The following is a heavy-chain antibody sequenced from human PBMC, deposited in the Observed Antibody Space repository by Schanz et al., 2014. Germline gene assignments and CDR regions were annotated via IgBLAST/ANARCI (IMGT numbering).Heavy chain of an antibody. J-gene: IGHJ4*02. Sequence: QVQLQESGPGLVKPSQTLSLTCIVSGGSISSGTYYWSWLRQPAGKGLEWIGRIYTSGSTNYNPSLKSRVTISLDTSKNQFSLKLSSVTAADTAVYYCARDAADFYDILTEEDYWGQGTLVTVSS. V-gene: IGHV4-61*02. D-gene: IGHD3-9*01. CDR2: IYTSGST. CDR1: GGSISSGTYY. CDR3: ARDAADFYDILTEEDY.